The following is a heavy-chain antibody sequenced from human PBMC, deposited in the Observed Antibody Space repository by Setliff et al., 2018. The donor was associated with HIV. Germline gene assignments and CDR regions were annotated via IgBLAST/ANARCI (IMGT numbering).Heavy chain of an antibody. CDR2: IYPGDYDT. J-gene: IGHJ6*03. D-gene: IGHD2-2*01. CDR3: ARASDPSHRMPPTNYYYYMDV. V-gene: IGHV5-51*01. CDR1: GYTFTSYW. Sequence: GESLKISCKGSGYTFTSYWIGWVRQMPGKGLEWMGIIYPGDYDTRYSPSFQAQVTISADKSISTAYLQWNSLKASDTAIYYCARASDPSHRMPPTNYYYYMDVWGKGTTVTVSS.